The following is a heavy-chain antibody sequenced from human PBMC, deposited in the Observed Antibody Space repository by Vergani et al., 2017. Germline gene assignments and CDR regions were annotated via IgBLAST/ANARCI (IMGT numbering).Heavy chain of an antibody. Sequence: QVQLVESGGGLVKPGGSLRLSCAASGFTFSDYYMSWIRQAPGKGLEWVSYISSSGSTIYYADSVKGRFTISRDNSKNTLYLQMNSLRAEDTAVYYCAKDSRITMIVVVTDWGQGTLVTVSS. CDR1: GFTFSDYY. D-gene: IGHD3-22*01. J-gene: IGHJ4*02. V-gene: IGHV3-11*01. CDR3: AKDSRITMIVVVTD. CDR2: ISSSGSTI.